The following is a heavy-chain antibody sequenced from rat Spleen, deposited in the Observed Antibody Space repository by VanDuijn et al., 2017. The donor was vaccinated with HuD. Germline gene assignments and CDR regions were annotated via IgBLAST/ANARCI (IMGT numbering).Heavy chain of an antibody. J-gene: IGHJ2*01. CDR1: GFTFSDYT. CDR3: ARPTTGIPFNY. D-gene: IGHD1-9*01. CDR2: IIYDGSNT. V-gene: IGHV5-17*01. Sequence: EVQLVESGGGLVPPGRSLELSCAASGFTFSDYTMAWVRQAPKKGLEWVAAIIYDGSNTFYRDSVKGRFTISRDNAKSTLYLQMDSLRSEDTAIYYCARPTTGIPFNYWGQGVMVIVSS.